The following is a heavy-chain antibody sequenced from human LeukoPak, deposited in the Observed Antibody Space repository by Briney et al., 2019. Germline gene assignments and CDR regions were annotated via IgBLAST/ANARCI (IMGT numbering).Heavy chain of an antibody. CDR2: IIPMFGTA. CDR1: GGTFSSYA. J-gene: IGHJ6*03. D-gene: IGHD5-24*01. CDR3: ARGGDGYNLDYYCYMDV. V-gene: IGHV1-69*06. Sequence: GASVKVSCKASGGTFSSYAIRWVRQAPGQGLEWMGGIIPMFGTADYAQKLQGRVTITADKSTSTAYTELSSLRSEDTAVYYCARGGDGYNLDYYCYMDVWGKGTTVTVSS.